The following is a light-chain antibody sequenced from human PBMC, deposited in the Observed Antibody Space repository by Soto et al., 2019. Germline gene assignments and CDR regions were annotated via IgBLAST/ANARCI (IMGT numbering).Light chain of an antibody. CDR3: QQYGSSLYT. J-gene: IGKJ2*01. Sequence: EIVLTQSPGTLSLSPGERATLSCRASQSVSSSYLAWYQQKPGQAPRLLIYGASSSATGSPDRFSGSGSGTDFTLTISRLEPEDFAVYYGQQYGSSLYTFGQGTKLEIK. CDR2: GAS. CDR1: QSVSSSY. V-gene: IGKV3-20*01.